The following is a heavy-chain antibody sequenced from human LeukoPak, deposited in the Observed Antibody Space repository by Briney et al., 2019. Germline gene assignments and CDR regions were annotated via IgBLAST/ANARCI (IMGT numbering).Heavy chain of an antibody. CDR2: IYSGST. CDR1: GGSISSYY. J-gene: IGHJ4*02. V-gene: IGHV4-59*12. D-gene: IGHD3-10*01. CDR3: ARGGLSPGSLVDY. Sequence: PSETLSLTCTVSGGSISSYYWSWIRQPPGKGLEWIGSIYSGSTYYNPSLKSRVTISVDTSKNQFSLKLSSVTAADTAVYYCARGGLSPGSLVDYWGQGTLVTVSS.